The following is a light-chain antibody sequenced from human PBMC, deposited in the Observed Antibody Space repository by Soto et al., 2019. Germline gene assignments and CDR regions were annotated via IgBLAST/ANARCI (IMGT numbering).Light chain of an antibody. Sequence: QSVLTQPPSASGTPGQRVTISCSGSSSNIGSSFVYWYQQLPGTAPKLLIYRNNHRPSAVPDRFSGSKSGTSASLAISGLRSDDEADYCCAAWDDSLSAVVFGGGTKLTVL. V-gene: IGLV1-47*01. CDR1: SSNIGSSF. CDR2: RNN. J-gene: IGLJ2*01. CDR3: AAWDDSLSAVV.